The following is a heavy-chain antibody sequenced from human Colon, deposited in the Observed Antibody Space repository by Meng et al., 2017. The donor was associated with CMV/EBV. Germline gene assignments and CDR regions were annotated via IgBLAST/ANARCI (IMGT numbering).Heavy chain of an antibody. J-gene: IGHJ4*02. D-gene: IGHD3-9*01. CDR1: GFTFSNAW. V-gene: IGHV3-15*01. CDR3: TSLLVVPASNYDY. Sequence: GGSLRLSCTASGFTFSNAWMSWVRQAPGKGLEWVGRIKRQKDGETTDYAAPVKGRFTISRDDSKNVVYLEMKTLRGEDTAVYYCTSLLVVPASNYDYWGQGTLVTVSS. CDR2: IKRQKDGETT.